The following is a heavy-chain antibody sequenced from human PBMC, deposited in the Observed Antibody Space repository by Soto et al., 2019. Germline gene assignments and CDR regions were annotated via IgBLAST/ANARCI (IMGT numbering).Heavy chain of an antibody. J-gene: IGHJ3*02. CDR3: ARDVVVVAATFAAFDI. CDR2: IIPIFGTA. Sequence: SVKVSCKASGGTFSSYSISWVRQAPGQGLEWMGGIIPIFGTANYAQKFQGRVTITADESTSTAYMELSSLRSEDTAVYYCARDVVVVAATFAAFDIWGQGTMVTVSS. V-gene: IGHV1-69*13. D-gene: IGHD2-15*01. CDR1: GGTFSSYS.